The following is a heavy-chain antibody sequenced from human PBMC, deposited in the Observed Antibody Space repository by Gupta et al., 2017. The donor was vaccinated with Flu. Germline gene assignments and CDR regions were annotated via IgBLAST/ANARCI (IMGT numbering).Heavy chain of an antibody. Sequence: EVHLLESGGGLVQPGCSLRLSLSASGFTFRSHALSCVRPAPGKGLEWVSAISGSGGSTYYADSVKGRFTISRDNSKNTLYLQMNCLRAEDTAVYYCAKVLMPYCSSTSCYTGHYYYYGMDVWGQGTTVTVSS. V-gene: IGHV3-23*01. J-gene: IGHJ6*02. CDR1: GFTFRSHA. CDR3: AKVLMPYCSSTSCYTGHYYYYGMDV. D-gene: IGHD2-2*02. CDR2: ISGSGGST.